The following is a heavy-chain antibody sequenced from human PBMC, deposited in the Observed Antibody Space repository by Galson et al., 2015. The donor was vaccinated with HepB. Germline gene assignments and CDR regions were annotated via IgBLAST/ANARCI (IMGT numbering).Heavy chain of an antibody. J-gene: IGHJ4*02. CDR3: TTGGFLNDYVWGSYRYPYYYFDY. V-gene: IGHV3-15*01. CDR1: GFTFSNAW. CDR2: IKSKTDGGTT. D-gene: IGHD3-16*02. Sequence: SLRLSCAASGFTFSNAWMSWVRQAPGKGLEWVGRIKSKTDGGTTDYAAPVKGRFTISRDDSKNTLYLQMNSLETEDTAVYYCTTGGFLNDYVWGSYRYPYYYFDYWGQGALVTVSS.